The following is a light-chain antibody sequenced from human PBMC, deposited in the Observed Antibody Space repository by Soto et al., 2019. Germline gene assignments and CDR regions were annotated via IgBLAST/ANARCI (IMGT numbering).Light chain of an antibody. CDR2: EVS. CDR3: SSYTISTTLV. V-gene: IGLV2-14*01. Sequence: QSVLTQPASVSGSPGQSITISCTGTSSDVGGYNYVSWYQQHPGKAPKLMIYEVSNRPSGVSTRFSGSKAGNTASLTISGLQAEDEADYYCSSYTISTTLVVGNGTKVTVL. CDR1: SSDVGGYNY. J-gene: IGLJ1*01.